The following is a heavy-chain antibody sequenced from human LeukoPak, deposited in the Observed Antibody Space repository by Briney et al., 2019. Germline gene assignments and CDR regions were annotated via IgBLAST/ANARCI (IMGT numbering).Heavy chain of an antibody. V-gene: IGHV4-31*03. J-gene: IGHJ4*02. Sequence: PSQTLSLTCNVAVGSISSGGYYWNWIRQHPGKGLEWIGHIYYSEYTYYNPSLRSRVSISVDTSKNQFSLKLNSVSVADTAVYYCAREVVSMIEVGYFDSWGQGTLVTVSS. CDR2: IYYSEYT. CDR3: AREVVSMIEVGYFDS. D-gene: IGHD3-22*01. CDR1: VGSISSGGYY.